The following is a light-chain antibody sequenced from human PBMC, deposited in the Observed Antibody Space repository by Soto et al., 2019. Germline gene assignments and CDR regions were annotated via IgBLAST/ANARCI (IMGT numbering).Light chain of an antibody. Sequence: DIQMTQSPSSLSASVGDRITITCRAGQTINNYLNWYQQKPGQAPNLLIFAASSLRSGVPSRFSGSGSGTDFTLTISSLQPEDFAIYYCQQSYSGLTFGGGTKVEIK. CDR2: AAS. CDR3: QQSYSGLT. J-gene: IGKJ4*01. CDR1: QTINNY. V-gene: IGKV1-39*01.